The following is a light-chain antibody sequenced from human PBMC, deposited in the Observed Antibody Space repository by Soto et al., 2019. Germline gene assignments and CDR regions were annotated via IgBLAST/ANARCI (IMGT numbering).Light chain of an antibody. V-gene: IGKV3-20*01. CDR3: QKSSFSPLT. J-gene: IGKJ4*01. CDR1: QDVVNNY. Sequence: EIVLTQSPGTLSLSPGDMATLSCRASQDVVNNYLAWFQQKPGQAPRLLVHGASNRAAGIPDRFSGSGSATDFTLTISRLEPEDLAVYYCQKSSFSPLTLVGGTRIEI. CDR2: GAS.